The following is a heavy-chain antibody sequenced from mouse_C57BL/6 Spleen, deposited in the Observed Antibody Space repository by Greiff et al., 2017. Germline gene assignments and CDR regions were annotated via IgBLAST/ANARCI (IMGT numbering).Heavy chain of an antibody. CDR1: GYTFTGYW. CDR2: ILPGSGST. CDR3: ARVRKITTVVADFDY. Sequence: VKLVESGAELMKPGASVKLSCKATGYTFTGYWIEWVKQRPGHGLEWIGEILPGSGSTNYNEKFKGKATITADTSSNTAYMQLSSLTTEDSSIYYCARVRKITTVVADFDYWGQGTTLTVSS. D-gene: IGHD1-1*01. J-gene: IGHJ2*01. V-gene: IGHV1-9*01.